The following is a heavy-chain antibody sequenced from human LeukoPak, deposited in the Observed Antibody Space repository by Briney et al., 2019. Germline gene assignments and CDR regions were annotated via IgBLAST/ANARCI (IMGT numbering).Heavy chain of an antibody. V-gene: IGHV3-48*04. D-gene: IGHD6-6*01. CDR1: GFTFSSYS. J-gene: IGHJ4*02. Sequence: GGSLRLSCAASGFTFSSYSMNWVRQAPGKGLEWVSYISSSSSTIYYADSVKGRFTISRDNAKNSLYLQMNSLRAEDTAVYYCARGEEQLVFDYWGQGTLVTVSS. CDR2: ISSSSSTI. CDR3: ARGEEQLVFDY.